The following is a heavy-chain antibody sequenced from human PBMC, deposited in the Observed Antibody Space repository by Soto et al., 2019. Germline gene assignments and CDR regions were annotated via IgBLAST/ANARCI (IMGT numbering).Heavy chain of an antibody. CDR3: ARSNALQWLNDYYYMDV. CDR2: ISSSSSTI. J-gene: IGHJ6*03. V-gene: IGHV3-48*01. D-gene: IGHD6-19*01. CDR1: GFTFSSYS. Sequence: GGSLRLSCAASGFTFSSYSMNWVRQAPGKGLEWVSYISSSSSTIYYADSVKGRFTISRDNAKNSLYLQMNSLRAEDTAVYYCARSNALQWLNDYYYMDVWGKGTTVTVSS.